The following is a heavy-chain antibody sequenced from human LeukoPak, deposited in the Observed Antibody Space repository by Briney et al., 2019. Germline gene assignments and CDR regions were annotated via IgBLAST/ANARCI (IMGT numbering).Heavy chain of an antibody. D-gene: IGHD6-19*01. Sequence: GGSLRLSCAASGFTFDDYGMSWVRQAPGKGLEWVSGINWNGGRTGYAESVKGRFTICRDNAKNSLYLQMNTLRAEDTALYYCARAVSNSGWYGSVDYWGQGTLVTVSS. CDR1: GFTFDDYG. CDR2: INWNGGRT. J-gene: IGHJ4*02. CDR3: ARAVSNSGWYGSVDY. V-gene: IGHV3-20*04.